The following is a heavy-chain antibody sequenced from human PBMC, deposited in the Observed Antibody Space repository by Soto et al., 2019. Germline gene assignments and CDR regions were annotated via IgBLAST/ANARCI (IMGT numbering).Heavy chain of an antibody. CDR3: ARAMRNYGDYLGYYYNGMDV. CDR1: GYTFTSYY. J-gene: IGHJ6*02. V-gene: IGHV1-46*01. Sequence: QVQLVQSGAEVKKPGASVKVSCKASGYTFTSYYMHWVRQAPGQGLEWMGIINPSGGSTSYAQKCQGRVTMTRETSTSTVYMELSSLRAEDTAVYYCARAMRNYGDYLGYYYNGMDVWGQGTTVTVSS. D-gene: IGHD4-17*01. CDR2: INPSGGST.